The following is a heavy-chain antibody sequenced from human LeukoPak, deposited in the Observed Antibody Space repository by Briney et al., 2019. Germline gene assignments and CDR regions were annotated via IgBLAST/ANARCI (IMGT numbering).Heavy chain of an antibody. CDR2: IYSSGTT. CDR1: GDSISSYY. Sequence: PSETLSLTCTVSGDSISSYYWSWIRQPPGKGLEWIGYIYSSGTTNYNPSLQSRVTISLDTPKNQFSLRVSSVTAADTAMYYCARRISSWNVYIDKWGQGTLVTVSS. D-gene: IGHD1-1*01. V-gene: IGHV4-59*08. J-gene: IGHJ4*02. CDR3: ARRISSWNVYIDK.